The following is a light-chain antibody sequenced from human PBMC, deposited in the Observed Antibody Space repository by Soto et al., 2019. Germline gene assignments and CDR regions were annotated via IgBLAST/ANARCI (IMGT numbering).Light chain of an antibody. CDR2: GAS. CDR1: QSVSSN. V-gene: IGKV3-15*01. Sequence: EIVMTQSPATLSVSPGERATLSCRASQSVSSNLAWYQQKPGQAPGLLIYGASTRATGIPARFSGSRSGPEFTLTINSLQSEDFAVYYCQQYNNWPPGTFGQGTKVDIK. J-gene: IGKJ1*01. CDR3: QQYNNWPPGT.